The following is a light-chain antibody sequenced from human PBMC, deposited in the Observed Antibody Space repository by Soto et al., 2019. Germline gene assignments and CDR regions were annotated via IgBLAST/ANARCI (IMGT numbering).Light chain of an antibody. V-gene: IGKV3-20*01. J-gene: IGKJ1*01. CDR3: QQYGSSPKT. CDR1: QSVSSSY. Sequence: EIVFTQSPGTLSLSPGERATLSCRASQSVSSSYLAWYQQKPGQAPRLLIYGASSRATGIPDRFGGSGSGTDFTLTISILEPEDFAVYYCQQYGSSPKTFGQGTKGDIK. CDR2: GAS.